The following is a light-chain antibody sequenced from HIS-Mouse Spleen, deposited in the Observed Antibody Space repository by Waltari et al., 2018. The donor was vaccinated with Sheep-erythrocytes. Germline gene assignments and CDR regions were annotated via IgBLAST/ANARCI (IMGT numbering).Light chain of an antibody. J-gene: IGLJ3*02. V-gene: IGLV2-14*01. Sequence: QPALLQPASVPGSPGPSLTISCTGTSRNVGGYTYVPWNQQHPGKAPKLMIYEVSNRPSGVSNRFSGSKSGNTASLTISGLQAEDEADYYCSSYTSSSTWVFGGGTKLTVL. CDR2: EVS. CDR3: SSYTSSSTWV. CDR1: SRNVGGYTY.